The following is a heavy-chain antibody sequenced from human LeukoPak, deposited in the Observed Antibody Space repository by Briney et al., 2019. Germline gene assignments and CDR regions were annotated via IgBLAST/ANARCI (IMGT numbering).Heavy chain of an antibody. CDR2: INHSGST. CDR3: ARAQQLGRHFDY. CDR1: GGSFSGYY. D-gene: IGHD6-13*01. V-gene: IGHV4-34*01. Sequence: SEILSLTCAVYGGSFSGYYWSWIRQPPGKGLEWIGEINHSGSTNYNPSLKSRVTISVDTSKNQFSLKLSSVTAADTAVYYCARAQQLGRHFDYWGQGTLATVSS. J-gene: IGHJ4*02.